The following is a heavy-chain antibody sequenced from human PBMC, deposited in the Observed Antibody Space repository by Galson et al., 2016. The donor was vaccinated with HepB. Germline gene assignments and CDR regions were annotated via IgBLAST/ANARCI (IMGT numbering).Heavy chain of an antibody. J-gene: IGHJ5*02. Sequence: LRLSCAASGFIISDYSMHWIRQHPGKGLEWIGHIYYSGSTYYNPSLKSRVTISIDTTKNQFSLKLSSVTAADTAVYYCARDSRSHGMAAADPWGQGTLVTVSS. CDR2: IYYSGST. CDR3: ARDSRSHGMAAADP. V-gene: IGHV4-31*02. CDR1: GFIISDYS. D-gene: IGHD6-13*01.